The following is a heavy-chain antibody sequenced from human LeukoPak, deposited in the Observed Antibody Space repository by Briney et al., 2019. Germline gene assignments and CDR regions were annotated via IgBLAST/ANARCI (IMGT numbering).Heavy chain of an antibody. D-gene: IGHD3-22*01. CDR1: GFTFSRYA. CDR2: ISGSGGSA. Sequence: QPGGSLRLSCAASGFTFSRYAMTWVRQAPGKGLEWVSAISGSGGSAFYADSVKGRFTISRDNSKNTLYLQMNSLRAEDTAVYYCAKVGYDSSGYPPAWGQGTLVTVSS. CDR3: AKVGYDSSGYPPA. J-gene: IGHJ5*02. V-gene: IGHV3-23*01.